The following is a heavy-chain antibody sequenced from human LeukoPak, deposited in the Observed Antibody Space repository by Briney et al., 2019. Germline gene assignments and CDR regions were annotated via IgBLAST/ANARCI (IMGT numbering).Heavy chain of an antibody. Sequence: GASVRVSCKASGYTFSNYDVTWVRQAPGQGLEYMGWMNPNSGNTGFAQKFRGRVTMTSGASTTSAFMELMRLTSEDTAVYYCTRAVRNQLLSEYWGQGTRITVSS. J-gene: IGHJ4*02. V-gene: IGHV1-8*01. CDR1: GYTFSNYD. CDR2: MNPNSGNT. CDR3: TRAVRNQLLSEY. D-gene: IGHD2-2*01.